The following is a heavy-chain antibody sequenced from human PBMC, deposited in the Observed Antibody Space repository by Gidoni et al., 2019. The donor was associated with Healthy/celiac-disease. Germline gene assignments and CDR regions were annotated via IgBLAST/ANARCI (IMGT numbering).Heavy chain of an antibody. V-gene: IGHV1-69*06. D-gene: IGHD2-21*02. CDR2: IIPIFGTA. CDR1: GGPFSSYA. J-gene: IGHJ6*02. Sequence: QVQLVQSGAEVKKPGSSVKVSCKASGGPFSSYAISWVRQAPGQGLEWMGGIIPIFGTANYAQKFQGRVTITADKSTSTAYMELSSLRSEDTAVYYCARGEGDWGYYYYGMDVWGQGTTVTVSS. CDR3: ARGEGDWGYYYYGMDV.